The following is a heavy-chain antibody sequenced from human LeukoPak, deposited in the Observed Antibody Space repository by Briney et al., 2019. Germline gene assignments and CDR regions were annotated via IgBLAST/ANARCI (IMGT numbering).Heavy chain of an antibody. CDR2: ISSSGSTI. V-gene: IGHV3-11*04. D-gene: IGHD6-13*01. CDR1: VFTFSDYY. Sequence: GGSLRLSCAASVFTFSDYYMSWIRQAPGKGLEWVSYISSSGSTIYYADSVKGRFTISRDNAKNSLYLQMNSLRAEDTAVYYRARRIAAAGLYFDYWGQGTLVTVSS. J-gene: IGHJ4*02. CDR3: ARRIAAAGLYFDY.